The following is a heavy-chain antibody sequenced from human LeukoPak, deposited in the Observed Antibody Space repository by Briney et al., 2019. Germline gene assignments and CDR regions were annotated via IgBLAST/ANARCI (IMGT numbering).Heavy chain of an antibody. V-gene: IGHV1-69*05. D-gene: IGHD5-18*01. CDR1: GGTFSSYA. CDR3: ARGNVECSYGGNMDV. Sequence: ASVKVSCKASGGTFSSYAISWVRQAPGQGLEWMGGIIPIFGTANYAQKVQGRVTITTDESTSTAYMELSSLRSEDMAVYYCARGNVECSYGGNMDVWGKGTTVTVSS. J-gene: IGHJ6*03. CDR2: IIPIFGTA.